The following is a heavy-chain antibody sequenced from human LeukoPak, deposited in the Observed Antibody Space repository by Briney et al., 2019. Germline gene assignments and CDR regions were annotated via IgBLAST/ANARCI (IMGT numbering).Heavy chain of an antibody. Sequence: PSETLSLTCTVSGGSISSSSYYWGWIRQPPGKGLEWIGSIYYSGSTYYNPSLKSRVTMSVDTSKNQLSLSLRSVTAADTAVYYCARLYQGKRPPDYWGQGTLVTVSS. CDR1: GGSISSSSYY. V-gene: IGHV4-39*01. CDR2: IYYSGST. CDR3: ARLYQGKRPPDY. D-gene: IGHD6-25*01. J-gene: IGHJ4*02.